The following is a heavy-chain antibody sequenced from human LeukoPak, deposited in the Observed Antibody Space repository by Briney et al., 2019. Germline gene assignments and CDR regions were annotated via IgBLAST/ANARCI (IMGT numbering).Heavy chain of an antibody. CDR1: GGSISSYY. CDR2: IYYSGST. D-gene: IGHD3-22*01. J-gene: IGHJ4*02. Sequence: SETLSLTCTVSGGSISSYYWSWIRQPPGKGLEWIGYIYYSGSTNYNPSLKSRVTISVDTSKNQFSLKLSSVTAADTAVYYCARGRIVVGMVFDYWGQGTLVTVSS. V-gene: IGHV4-59*01. CDR3: ARGRIVVGMVFDY.